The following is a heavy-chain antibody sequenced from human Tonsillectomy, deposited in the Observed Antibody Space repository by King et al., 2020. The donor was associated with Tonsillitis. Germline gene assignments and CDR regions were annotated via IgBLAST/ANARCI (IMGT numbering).Heavy chain of an antibody. CDR1: GGTFSSYA. Sequence: QLVQSGAEVKKPGSSVKVSCKASGGTFSSYAIRWVRQAPGQGLEWMGGIIPIFGTANYAQKFQGRVTITADESTSTAYMELSSLRSEDTAVYYCARTPIGGYSGYDGFFDYWGQGTLVTVSS. D-gene: IGHD5-12*01. CDR3: ARTPIGGYSGYDGFFDY. CDR2: IIPIFGTA. J-gene: IGHJ4*02. V-gene: IGHV1-69*01.